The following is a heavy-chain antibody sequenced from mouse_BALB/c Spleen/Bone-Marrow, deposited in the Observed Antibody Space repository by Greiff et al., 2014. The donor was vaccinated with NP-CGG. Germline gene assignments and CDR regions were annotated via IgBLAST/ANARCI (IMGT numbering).Heavy chain of an antibody. CDR3: ARGGRLTGYYFDY. J-gene: IGHJ2*01. V-gene: IGHV1-80*01. CDR1: GYAFSSYW. D-gene: IGHD4-1*01. Sequence: LEESGAELVRPGSSVKISCKASGYAFSSYWMNWVKQRPGQGLEWIGQIYPGDGDTNYNGNFKDKATLTTDKSSTTAYMQLSSLTSGDSAVYFCARGGRLTGYYFDYWGQGTTLTVSS. CDR2: IYPGDGDT.